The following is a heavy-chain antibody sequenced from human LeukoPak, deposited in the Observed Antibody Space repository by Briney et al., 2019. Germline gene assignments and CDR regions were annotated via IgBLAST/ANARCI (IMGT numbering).Heavy chain of an antibody. Sequence: GASVKVSCKASGYTFTAYSMHWVRQAPGQGLEWMGWINPNSGGTNYAQKFQGRVSMTRDTSINTAYMELSSLRSDDTAVYYCLPGILVAGTLLTVDYWGQGTLVTVSS. CDR3: LPGILVAGTLLTVDY. D-gene: IGHD6-19*01. CDR2: INPNSGGT. J-gene: IGHJ4*02. V-gene: IGHV1-2*02. CDR1: GYTFTAYS.